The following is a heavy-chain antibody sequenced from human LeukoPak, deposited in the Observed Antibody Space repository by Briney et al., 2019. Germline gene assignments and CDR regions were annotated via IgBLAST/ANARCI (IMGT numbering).Heavy chain of an antibody. V-gene: IGHV3-30-3*01. Sequence: GSLRLSCAASGFTFSSYAMHWVRQAPGKGLEWVAVISYDGSNKYYADSVKGRFTISRDNSKNTLYLQMNSLRAEDTAVYYCARVEDLFDAFDIWGQGTMVTVSS. J-gene: IGHJ3*02. CDR2: ISYDGSNK. CDR1: GFTFSSYA. D-gene: IGHD2-21*01. CDR3: ARVEDLFDAFDI.